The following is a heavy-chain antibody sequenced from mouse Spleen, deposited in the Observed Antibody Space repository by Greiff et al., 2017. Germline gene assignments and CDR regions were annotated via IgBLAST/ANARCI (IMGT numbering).Heavy chain of an antibody. V-gene: IGHV1-18*01. CDR2: INPNNGGT. D-gene: IGHD1-2*01. CDR3: ARTGFLLRLENAMDY. CDR1: GYTFTDYN. J-gene: IGHJ4*01. Sequence: EVQLQQSGPELVKPGASVKIPCKASGYTFTDYNMDWVKQSHGKSLEWIGDINPNNGGTIYNQKFKGKATLTVDKSSSTAYMELRSLTSEDTAVYYCARTGFLLRLENAMDYWGQGTSVTVSS.